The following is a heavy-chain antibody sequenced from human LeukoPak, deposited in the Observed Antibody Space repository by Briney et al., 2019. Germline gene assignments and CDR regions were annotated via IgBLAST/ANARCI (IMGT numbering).Heavy chain of an antibody. J-gene: IGHJ4*02. V-gene: IGHV4-39*07. CDR2: IYYSGST. CDR1: GGSISSSSYY. CDR3: ARDRNFGSTTRKGWYYDSSGSDY. D-gene: IGHD3-22*01. Sequence: SETLSLTCTVSGGSISSSSYYWGWIRQPPGKGLEWIGSIYYSGSTYYNPSLKSRVTISVDTSKNQFSLKLSSVTAADTAVYYYARDRNFGSTTRKGWYYDSSGSDYWGQGTLVTVSS.